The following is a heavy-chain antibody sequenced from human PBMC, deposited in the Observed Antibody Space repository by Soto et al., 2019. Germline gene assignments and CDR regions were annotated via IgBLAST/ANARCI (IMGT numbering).Heavy chain of an antibody. D-gene: IGHD3-16*01. Sequence: QVQLVQSGDEVKKPGASVKVSCKASGYIFVNYVIAWVRQAPGQGLEWMGWISPYTGNTHSATKIQGRLTMPTDTXSSTAYMDLGSLTSDDTAVYYCVMVDNYVTPTPQDVWGQGTTVTVSS. V-gene: IGHV1-18*01. CDR1: GYIFVNYV. J-gene: IGHJ6*02. CDR3: VMVDNYVTPTPQDV. CDR2: ISPYTGNT.